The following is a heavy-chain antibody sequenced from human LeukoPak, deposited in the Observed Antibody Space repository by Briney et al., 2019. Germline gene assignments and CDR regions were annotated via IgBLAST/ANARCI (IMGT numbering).Heavy chain of an antibody. D-gene: IGHD2-15*01. CDR1: GFSFNDYG. Sequence: GGSLRLSCAAYGFSFNDYGMGWVRQGPGKGLEWVSGINWNGGSTGYADSVKGRFTISRDNAKNSLYLQMSSLRAEDTAVHYCAKSKEDCCGSFDPWGQGTLVTVSS. J-gene: IGHJ5*02. CDR3: AKSKEDCCGSFDP. V-gene: IGHV3-20*04. CDR2: INWNGGST.